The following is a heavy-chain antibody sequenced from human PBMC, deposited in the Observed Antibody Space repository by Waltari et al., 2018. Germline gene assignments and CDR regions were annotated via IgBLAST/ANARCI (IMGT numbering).Heavy chain of an antibody. D-gene: IGHD3-22*01. Sequence: QVQLQESGPGLVKPSQTLSLTCAVYGGSFSGYYWSWIRQPPGKGLEWIGEINHSGSTNYNPSLKSRVTISVDTSKNQFSLKLSSVTAADTAVYYCARGAVRDYYDSSGYYYAYWGQGTLVTVSS. J-gene: IGHJ4*02. CDR3: ARGAVRDYYDSSGYYYAY. CDR1: GGSFSGYY. V-gene: IGHV4-34*09. CDR2: INHSGST.